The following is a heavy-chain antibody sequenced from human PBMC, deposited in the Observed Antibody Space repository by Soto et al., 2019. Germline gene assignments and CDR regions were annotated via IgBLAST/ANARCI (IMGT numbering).Heavy chain of an antibody. D-gene: IGHD5-12*01. V-gene: IGHV3-33*01. J-gene: IGHJ4*02. Sequence: QVHLVESGGGVVQPGTSLRLSCAASAFTFSSYGMHWVRQAPGKGLEWVAVIWYDGGQKYYADSVKGRFTISRDNSKNMAYLQMNSLRAEDTAVYYCARYRSGSSDYWGQGTLVTVSS. CDR2: IWYDGGQK. CDR3: ARYRSGSSDY. CDR1: AFTFSSYG.